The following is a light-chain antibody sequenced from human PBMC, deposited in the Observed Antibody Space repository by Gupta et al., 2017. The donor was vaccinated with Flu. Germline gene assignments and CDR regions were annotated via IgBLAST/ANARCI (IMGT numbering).Light chain of an antibody. CDR1: QSLLHSNGYNY. CDR2: LGS. CDR3: KQALQTPRT. Sequence: DIVMTQSPLSLPVTPGEPASISCRSSQSLLHSNGYNYLDWYLQKPGQSPQLLIYLGSNRASGVPDRFSGSGSGTDFTLNISRVEAEDVGVYYCKQALQTPRTFGRGTKVEIK. V-gene: IGKV2-28*01. J-gene: IGKJ4*01.